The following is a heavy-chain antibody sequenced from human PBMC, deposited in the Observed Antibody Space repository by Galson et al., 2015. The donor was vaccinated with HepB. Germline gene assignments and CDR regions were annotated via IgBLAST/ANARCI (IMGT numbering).Heavy chain of an antibody. J-gene: IGHJ4*02. Sequence: SLRLSCAASGFTFSNAWMNWVRQAPGKGLEWVGRIRSKTDGGTTGYAAPVKGRSTISRDDSQNTLYLQMSSLKAEDTAVYYCTPGTWFDFWGQGTLVTVSS. CDR2: IRSKTDGGTT. D-gene: IGHD1-26*01. CDR1: GFTFSNAW. V-gene: IGHV3-15*07. CDR3: TPGTWFDF.